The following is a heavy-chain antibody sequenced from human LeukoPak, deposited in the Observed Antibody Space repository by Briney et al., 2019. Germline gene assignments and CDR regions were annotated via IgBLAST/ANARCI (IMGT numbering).Heavy chain of an antibody. J-gene: IGHJ5*02. CDR3: ARLKYTSSYYTWFDP. CDR1: GFTFNRYA. CDR2: ISDSGDQT. V-gene: IGHV3-23*01. D-gene: IGHD6-13*01. Sequence: GGSLRLSCAASGFTFNRYAMNWVRQAPGKGLEWVSTISDSGDQTYSADSVKGWFTSSRDNSNNTLYLQMNSLRAEDTAVYYCARLKYTSSYYTWFDPWGQETLVTVSS.